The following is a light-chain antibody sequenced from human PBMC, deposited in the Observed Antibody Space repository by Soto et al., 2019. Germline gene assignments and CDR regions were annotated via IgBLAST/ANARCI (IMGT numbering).Light chain of an antibody. CDR2: EVS. CDR3: CSYAGRINFL. CDR1: SSDIGNTNF. Sequence: QSALTQPASVSGSPGQSITISCSGTSSDIGNTNFVSWYQQHSGNAPKLLIYEVSKRPSGVSGRFSGSKSGNTASLTISGLQPEDEAEYYCCSYAGRINFLFGGGTKLTVL. V-gene: IGLV2-23*02. J-gene: IGLJ3*02.